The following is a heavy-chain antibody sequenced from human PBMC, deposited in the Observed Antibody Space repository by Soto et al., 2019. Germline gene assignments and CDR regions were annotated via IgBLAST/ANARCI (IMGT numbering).Heavy chain of an antibody. CDR2: ISYDGSNK. V-gene: IGHV3-30-3*01. Sequence: GGSLRLSCAASGFTFSSYAMHWVRQAPGKGLEWVAVISYDGSNKYYADSVKGRFTISRDNSKSTLYLQMNSLRAEDTAVYYCARGYYDFWSGYYISYYYYYGMDVWGQGTTVTVSS. CDR1: GFTFSSYA. CDR3: ARGYYDFWSGYYISYYYYYGMDV. D-gene: IGHD3-3*01. J-gene: IGHJ6*02.